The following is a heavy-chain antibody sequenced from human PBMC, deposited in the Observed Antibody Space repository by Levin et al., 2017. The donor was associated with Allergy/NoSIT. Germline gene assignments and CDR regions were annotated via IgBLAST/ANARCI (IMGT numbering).Heavy chain of an antibody. CDR3: ARGHDYGDDSNWFDP. CDR1: GGSISSLGYF. J-gene: IGHJ5*02. V-gene: IGHV4-31*03. CDR2: IYYSGST. D-gene: IGHD4-23*01. Sequence: PSETLSLTCTVSGGSISSLGYFWSWIRQYPGKGLEWIGYIYYSGSTYYNPSLKSRVAMSVDTSKNQFSLKLSSVTAADTAVYYCARGHDYGDDSNWFDPWGQGTLVTVSS.